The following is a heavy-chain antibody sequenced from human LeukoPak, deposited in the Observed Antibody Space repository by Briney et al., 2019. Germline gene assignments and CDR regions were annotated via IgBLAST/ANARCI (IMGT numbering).Heavy chain of an antibody. Sequence: SETLSLTCTVSGGSISSYYWSWIRQPPGKGLEWIGYIYYSGSTNYNPSLKSRVTISVDTSKNQFSLKLSSVTAADTAVYYCARAWKYGDYDNLDAFDIWGQGTMVTVSS. CDR1: GGSISSYY. V-gene: IGHV4-59*01. D-gene: IGHD4-17*01. CDR2: IYYSGST. J-gene: IGHJ3*02. CDR3: ARAWKYGDYDNLDAFDI.